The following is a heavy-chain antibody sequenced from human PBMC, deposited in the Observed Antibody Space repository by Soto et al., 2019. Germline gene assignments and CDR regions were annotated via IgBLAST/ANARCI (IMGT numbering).Heavy chain of an antibody. CDR3: ARRDNGDDSLDAFDI. D-gene: IGHD5-12*01. J-gene: IGHJ3*02. CDR1: GGSISRYY. V-gene: IGHV4-59*08. CDR2: IYYSGST. Sequence: QLQLQASGPGLVKPAETLSLTCTVSGGSISRYYWSWIRQPPGQGLEWIGYIYYSGSTNYNPSLKSRVTKAGDTSKNQFSLRLSSVTAADTAVYNCARRDNGDDSLDAFDIWGQGTMVTVSS.